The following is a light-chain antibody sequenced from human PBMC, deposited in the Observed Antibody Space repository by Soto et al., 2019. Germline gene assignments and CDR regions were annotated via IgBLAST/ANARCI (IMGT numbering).Light chain of an antibody. CDR1: QTINTW. J-gene: IGKJ4*01. Sequence: DIQMTQSPSTLSASVGDRVTITCRASQTINTWLAWYQQKPGKAPNLLIYDASTLKSGVPSRFSGSGSGTEFTLTISRLEPEDFAVYYCQQFGGSLTFGGGTKVEIK. V-gene: IGKV1-5*01. CDR3: QQFGGSLT. CDR2: DAS.